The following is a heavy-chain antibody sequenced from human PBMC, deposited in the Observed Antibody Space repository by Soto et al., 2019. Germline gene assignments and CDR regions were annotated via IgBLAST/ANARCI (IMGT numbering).Heavy chain of an antibody. D-gene: IGHD2-2*01. CDR3: AKGRVIPTADFDY. CDR1: GFTFSTYV. V-gene: IGHV3-23*01. J-gene: IGHJ4*02. CDR2: ISGSGDST. Sequence: GGSLRLSCAASGFTFSTYVLNWVRQAPGKGLEWVSAISGSGDSTYYADSVKGRFTISRDNSKNTLYLQMNSLRAEDTAVYYCAKGRVIPTADFDYWGQGTQVTVSS.